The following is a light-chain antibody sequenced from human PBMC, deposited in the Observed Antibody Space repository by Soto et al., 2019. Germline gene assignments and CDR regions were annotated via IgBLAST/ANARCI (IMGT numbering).Light chain of an antibody. Sequence: VLTQSPATLSLSPGERATLSCRASQTVSRYLAWYQQKPGQAPRLLIYYASNRATGFPARFSGSGSGTDYTLTIGSLEPEDFAVYYCQQRSTWPLFTFGGGTKVEI. CDR1: QTVSRY. V-gene: IGKV3-11*01. J-gene: IGKJ4*01. CDR2: YAS. CDR3: QQRSTWPLFT.